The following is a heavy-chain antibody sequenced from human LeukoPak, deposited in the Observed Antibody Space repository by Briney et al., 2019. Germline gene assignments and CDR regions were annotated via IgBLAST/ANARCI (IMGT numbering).Heavy chain of an antibody. J-gene: IGHJ4*02. V-gene: IGHV3-48*04. CDR1: GFTFSSYS. Sequence: GGSLRLSCAASGFTFSSYSMNWVRQAPWKGLEWVSYISSSSSTIYYADSVKGRFTISRDNAKNSLYLQMNSLRAEDTAVYYCARVIAAAGIDYFDYWGQGTLVTVSS. CDR2: ISSSSSTI. D-gene: IGHD6-13*01. CDR3: ARVIAAAGIDYFDY.